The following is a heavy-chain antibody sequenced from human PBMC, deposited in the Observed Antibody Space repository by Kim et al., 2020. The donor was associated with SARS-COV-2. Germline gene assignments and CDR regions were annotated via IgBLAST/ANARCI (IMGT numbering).Heavy chain of an antibody. CDR1: GFTFSSYA. CDR2: ISYDGSNK. V-gene: IGHV3-30*04. D-gene: IGHD5-12*01. Sequence: GGSLRLSCAASGFTFSSYAMHWVRQAPGKGLEWVAVISYDGSNKYYADSVKGRFTISRDNSKNTLYLQMNSLRAEDTAVYYCARGGGYNGPFDNWGQGTLVTVSS. J-gene: IGHJ4*02. CDR3: ARGGGYNGPFDN.